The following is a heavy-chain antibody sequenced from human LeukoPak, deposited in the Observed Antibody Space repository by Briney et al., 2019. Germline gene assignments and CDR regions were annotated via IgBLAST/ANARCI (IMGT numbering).Heavy chain of an antibody. J-gene: IGHJ4*02. CDR1: GFSLSTSGMC. CDR3: ARMGKGSGWYLGPDY. Sequence: SGPALVKPTQTLTLTCTFSGFSLSTSGMCVSWIRQPPGKALEWLARIDWDGDKYYSTSLKTRLTISKDTSKNQVVLTMTNMDPVDTATYYCARMGKGSGWYLGPDYWGQGTLVTVSS. V-gene: IGHV2-70*11. D-gene: IGHD6-19*01. CDR2: IDWDGDK.